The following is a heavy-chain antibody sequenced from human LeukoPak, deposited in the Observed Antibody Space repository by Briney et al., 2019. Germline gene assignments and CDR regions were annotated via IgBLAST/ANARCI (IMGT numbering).Heavy chain of an antibody. D-gene: IGHD3-16*02. CDR3: AKRGVVIRVILVGFNKEAYYFDS. J-gene: IGHJ4*02. V-gene: IGHV3-23*01. CDR1: GITLSDYG. Sequence: GGSLRLACAVSGITLSDYGMSWVRQAPGKGLEWVAGISGSGGTTSYADSVKGRFTISRDNPQNTLYLQMNSLRAEDTAVYFCAKRGVVIRVILVGFNKEAYYFDSWGQGALVAVSS. CDR2: ISGSGGTT.